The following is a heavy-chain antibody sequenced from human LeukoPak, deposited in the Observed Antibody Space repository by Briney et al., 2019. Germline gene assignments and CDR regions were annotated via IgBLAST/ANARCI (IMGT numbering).Heavy chain of an antibody. D-gene: IGHD4-17*01. J-gene: IGHJ4*02. CDR1: GSTFSSYS. Sequence: GGSLRLSCAASGSTFSSYSMNWVRQAPGKGLEWVSSISSSSSYIYYADSVKGRFTISRDNAKNSLYLQMNSLRAEDTAVYYCARFYGDYPRGDYWGQGTLVTVSS. CDR3: ARFYGDYPRGDY. CDR2: ISSSSSYI. V-gene: IGHV3-21*01.